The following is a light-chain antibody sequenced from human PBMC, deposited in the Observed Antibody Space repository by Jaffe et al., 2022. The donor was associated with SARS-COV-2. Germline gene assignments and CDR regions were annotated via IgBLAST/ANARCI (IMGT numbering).Light chain of an antibody. CDR3: QQYSSWPET. V-gene: IGKV3-15*01. Sequence: DIVMTQSPATLSVSPGEGATLSCRASQSLSNNLAWYQQKPGQAPRLLIYDASTRATGVPARFSGGGSGREFTLTISSLQSEDFAVYYCQQYSSWPETFGQGTKVEIK. CDR2: DAS. CDR1: QSLSNN. J-gene: IGKJ1*01.